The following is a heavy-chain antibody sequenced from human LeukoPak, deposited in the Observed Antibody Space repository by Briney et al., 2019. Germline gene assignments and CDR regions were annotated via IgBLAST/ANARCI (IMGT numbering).Heavy chain of an antibody. D-gene: IGHD6-13*01. CDR2: INSDGSST. CDR3: ARDGDGSSRFDY. V-gene: IGHV3-74*01. CDR1: GFTFSSYW. J-gene: IGHJ4*02. Sequence: GALRLSCAASGFTFSSYWMHWVRQAPGKGLVWVSRINSDGSSTSYADSVEGRFTISRDNAKNTLYLQMNSLRAEDTAVYYCARDGDGSSRFDYWGQGTLVTVSS.